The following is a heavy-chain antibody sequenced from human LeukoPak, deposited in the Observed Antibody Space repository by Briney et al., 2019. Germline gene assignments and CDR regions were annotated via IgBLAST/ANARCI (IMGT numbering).Heavy chain of an antibody. J-gene: IGHJ4*02. V-gene: IGHV1-2*02. CDR1: GYTFPGYY. CDR2: INPNSGGT. D-gene: IGHD3-16*01. CDR3: ARSPFCDYVWGSYPPSDY. Sequence: GASVKVSCKASGYTFPGYYMHWVRQAPGPGLEWMGWINPNSGGTNYAQKAQGRVTMTRDTSIRTAYMALSRLRSDDTAVYYCARSPFCDYVWGSYPPSDYWGQGTLVTVSS.